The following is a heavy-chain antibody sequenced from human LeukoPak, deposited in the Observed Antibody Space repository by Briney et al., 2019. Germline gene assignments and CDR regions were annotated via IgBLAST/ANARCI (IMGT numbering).Heavy chain of an antibody. D-gene: IGHD2-2*01. CDR1: GFIFSDHC. V-gene: IGHV3-11*01. J-gene: IGHJ2*01. CDR3: ARGPAAMDWYFDF. Sequence: GGSLRLSCAASGFIFSDHCMNWVRQAPGKGLEWVSYINRAGTTSFYADSVKGRFTVSRDNAKNSLYLEVTNLRAEDTGPYYCARGPAAMDWYFDFWGRGTLVTVSS. CDR2: INRAGTTS.